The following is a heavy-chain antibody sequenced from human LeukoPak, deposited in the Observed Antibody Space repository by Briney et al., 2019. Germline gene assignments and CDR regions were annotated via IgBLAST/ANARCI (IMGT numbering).Heavy chain of an antibody. CDR3: ARDPPYYYDSSGSAFVI. V-gene: IGHV3-66*01. J-gene: IGHJ3*02. CDR1: GFTVSSNY. Sequence: GGSLRLSCAASGFTVSSNYMSWVRQAPGKGLEWVSVIYSGGSTYCADSVKGRFTISRDNSKNTLYLQMNSLRAEDTAVYYCARDPPYYYDSSGSAFVIWGQGTMVTVSS. D-gene: IGHD3-22*01. CDR2: IYSGGST.